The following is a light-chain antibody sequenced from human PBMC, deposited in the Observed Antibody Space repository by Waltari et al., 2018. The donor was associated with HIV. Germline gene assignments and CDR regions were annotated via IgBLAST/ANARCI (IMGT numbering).Light chain of an antibody. CDR1: NVGSNS. J-gene: IGLJ1*01. CDR2: DDT. Sequence: SYVLTQPPSESVAPGQTARVPCGGQNVGSNSVHWYQQKAGQPPTLVLYDDTDRPSGIPGRFSGSNSGNTATLTISRVEVGDEADYYCHVWDSAGDGHVFGSGTKVTV. V-gene: IGLV3-21*02. CDR3: HVWDSAGDGHV.